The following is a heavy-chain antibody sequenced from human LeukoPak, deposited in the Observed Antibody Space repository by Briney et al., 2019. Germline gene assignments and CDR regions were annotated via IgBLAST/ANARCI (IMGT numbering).Heavy chain of an antibody. V-gene: IGHV3-7*03. Sequence: GGSLRLSCAASGFTFSSYAMSWVRQAPGKGLEWVANIKQDGSEKYYVDSVKGRFTISRDNAKNSLYLQMNTLRAEDTAMYYCAKDAQPRSRWFDPWGQGTLVTVSS. CDR2: IKQDGSEK. J-gene: IGHJ5*02. CDR3: AKDAQPRSRWFDP. D-gene: IGHD3-16*01. CDR1: GFTFSSYA.